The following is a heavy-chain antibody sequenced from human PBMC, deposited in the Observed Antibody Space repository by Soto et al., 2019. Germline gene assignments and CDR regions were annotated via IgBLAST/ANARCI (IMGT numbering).Heavy chain of an antibody. CDR3: ARTYNYYYMDV. CDR1: GFGLSSTY. J-gene: IGHJ6*03. Sequence: PGGSLRLSCAASGFGLSSTYMGWVRQAPGKGLEWVSVIYSGNSSYYVDSVKGRFTISRDTSKNMLYLQMNSLRVEDTAVYYCARTYNYYYMDVWRKGTTVTVSS. V-gene: IGHV3-66*01. CDR2: IYSGNSS.